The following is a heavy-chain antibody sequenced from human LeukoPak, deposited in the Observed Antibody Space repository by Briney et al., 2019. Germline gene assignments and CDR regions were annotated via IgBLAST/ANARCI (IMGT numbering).Heavy chain of an antibody. J-gene: IGHJ3*02. Sequence: GESLKISWKGSGSSFTSYWIGWVRQLPGKGPEWMGIIYPGDSDTRYSPSFQGQVTISADKSISTAYLQWSSLKASDTAMYYCARLDYYDSSGYHDAFDIWGQGTMVTVSS. CDR1: GSSFTSYW. CDR3: ARLDYYDSSGYHDAFDI. D-gene: IGHD3-22*01. CDR2: IYPGDSDT. V-gene: IGHV5-51*01.